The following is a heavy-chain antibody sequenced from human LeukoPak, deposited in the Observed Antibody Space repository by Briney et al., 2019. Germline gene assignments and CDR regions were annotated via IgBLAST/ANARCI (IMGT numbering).Heavy chain of an antibody. CDR3: ASTNLLGYCSSTSCDFDY. CDR2: IYPGDSDS. J-gene: IGHJ4*02. D-gene: IGHD2-2*01. Sequence: GESLKISCKGSRYSFTSYWIGWVRQMPGKGLEWMGIIYPGDSDSRYSPSFQGQVTISADKSISTAYLQWSSLKASDTAMYYCASTNLLGYCSSTSCDFDYWGQGTLVTVSS. V-gene: IGHV5-51*01. CDR1: RYSFTSYW.